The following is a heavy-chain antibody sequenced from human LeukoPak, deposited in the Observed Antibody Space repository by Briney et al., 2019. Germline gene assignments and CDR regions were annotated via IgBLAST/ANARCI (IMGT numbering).Heavy chain of an antibody. CDR1: GGTFSSYA. J-gene: IGHJ3*01. CDR2: IIPIFGTA. D-gene: IGHD2/OR15-2a*01. CDR3: ASLRTFKVD. V-gene: IGHV1-69*13. Sequence: AASVKVSCKASGGTFSSYAISWVRQAPGQGLEWMGGIIPIFGTANYAQKFQGRVTITADESTSTAYMELGSLRSEDTAVYYCASLRTFKVDWGQGTMVTVSS.